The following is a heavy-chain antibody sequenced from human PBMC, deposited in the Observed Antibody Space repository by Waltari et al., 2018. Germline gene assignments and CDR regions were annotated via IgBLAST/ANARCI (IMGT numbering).Heavy chain of an antibody. CDR2: MTGDGSST. Sequence: EVQLVESGGGVMKPGGSLRLSCAASGFTFHAYTLHWVRQPPGRGLDWFSLMTGDGSSTFYAVFVKGRFTSSRDNSRNSLYLRMDSLRTEDTALYYCARDPTQGRAYFDNWGQGTPVTVSS. J-gene: IGHJ4*02. CDR3: ARDPTQGRAYFDN. CDR1: GFTFHAYT. V-gene: IGHV3-43*01.